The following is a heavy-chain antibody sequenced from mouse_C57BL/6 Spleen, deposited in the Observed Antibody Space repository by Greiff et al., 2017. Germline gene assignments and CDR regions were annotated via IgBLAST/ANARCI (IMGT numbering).Heavy chain of an antibody. D-gene: IGHD4-1*01. V-gene: IGHV1-55*01. Sequence: QVQLQQPGAELVKPGASVKMSCKASGYPFTTYRITWVKQSPGQGLAWIGNFYPDSGGTNYNEKFKSKATLTVETSSSTAYVQLSSLTSEDSAVYYCARNWDRAYAMDYWGQGTSVTVSS. CDR3: ARNWDRAYAMDY. J-gene: IGHJ4*01. CDR2: FYPDSGGT. CDR1: GYPFTTYR.